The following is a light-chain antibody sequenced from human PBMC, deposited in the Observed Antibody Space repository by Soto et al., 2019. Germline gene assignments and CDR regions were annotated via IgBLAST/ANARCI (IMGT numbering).Light chain of an antibody. J-gene: IGKJ5*01. CDR1: QSVSSN. CDR2: GAS. V-gene: IGKV3-15*01. Sequence: EIVMTQSPATLSVSPGERATLSCRASQSVSSNLAWYQQKPGQAPRLLIYGASTRATGIPARFSVSVSGTEFTLNISSLQSEDYAVHYCQQYNKWPSTFGQGTRLEIK. CDR3: QQYNKWPST.